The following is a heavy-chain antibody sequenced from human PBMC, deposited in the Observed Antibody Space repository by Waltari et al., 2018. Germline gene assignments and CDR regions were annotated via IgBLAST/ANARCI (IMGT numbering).Heavy chain of an antibody. CDR2: IIPIRGIA. V-gene: IGHV1-69*04. CDR3: ARGVSSSDV. CDR1: GYTLTDLS. J-gene: IGHJ6*02. D-gene: IGHD6-6*01. Sequence: QVHLVQSGAEVKKPGASVKVSCKVSGYTLTDLSIHWVRQAPGKGLEWMGRIIPIRGIANYAQKFQGRVTITADKSTSTAYMELSSLRSEDTAVYYCARGVSSSDVWGQGTTVIVSS.